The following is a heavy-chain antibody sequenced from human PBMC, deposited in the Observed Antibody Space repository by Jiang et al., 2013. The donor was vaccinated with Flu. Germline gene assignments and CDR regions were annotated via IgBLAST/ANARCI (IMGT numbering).Heavy chain of an antibody. J-gene: IGHJ4*02. CDR2: INAGTDNT. V-gene: IGHV1-3*01. Sequence: SGAEVKKPGASVKVSCKASGYTFTNYVMHWVRQALGQRLEWMGWINAGTDNTKYSQKFQGRVTTTRDTSASTAYMELSSLRSEDTAVYYCARGWTTVTTLGYWGQGTLVTVSS. CDR1: GYTFTNYV. D-gene: IGHD4-17*01. CDR3: ARGWTTVTTLGY.